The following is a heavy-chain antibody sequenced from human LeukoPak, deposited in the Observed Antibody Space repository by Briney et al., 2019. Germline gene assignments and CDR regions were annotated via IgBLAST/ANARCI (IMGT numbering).Heavy chain of an antibody. D-gene: IGHD2-15*01. V-gene: IGHV4-31*01. CDR3: ARRPGSGPRAFDI. CDR2: SYFSGSP. CDR1: GDTVSRGGYY. Sequence: LSDTLSLNGTVSGDTVSRGGYYWSCIRQHPGRGLVWFGYSYFSGSPSFNPSLKSQFFFSVVTLTYHFSLSLTPVIATATAVYSCARRPGSGPRAFDIWGQGTMVTVSS. J-gene: IGHJ3*02.